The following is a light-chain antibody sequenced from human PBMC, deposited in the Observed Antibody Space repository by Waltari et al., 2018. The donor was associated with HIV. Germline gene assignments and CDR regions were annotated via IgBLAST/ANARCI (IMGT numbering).Light chain of an antibody. CDR2: GAS. CDR1: EYIGKY. V-gene: IGKV1-39*01. CDR3: QQTYDIPIA. Sequence: DVQMTQSPSSLSASVGDRVTITCRTSEYIGKYLNWYQQRPGEVPKLLIYGASTLQSGVPSRFSGSASGTTFTLTINSLRPEDAAAYYCQQTYDIPIAFGGGTKVDI. J-gene: IGKJ4*01.